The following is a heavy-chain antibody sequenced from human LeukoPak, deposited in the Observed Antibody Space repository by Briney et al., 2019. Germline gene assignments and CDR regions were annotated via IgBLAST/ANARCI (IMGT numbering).Heavy chain of an antibody. CDR3: AKEGEGYCSSTSCYYFDY. CDR1: GFTFSSYG. D-gene: IGHD2-2*01. CDR2: IRYDGSDK. Sequence: GGSLRLSCAASGFTFSSYGMHWVRHAPGKGLEWVAFIRYDGSDKHYADSVKGRFTISRNNSKSTLYLQMNSLRAEDTAVYYCAKEGEGYCSSTSCYYFDYWGQGTLITVSS. V-gene: IGHV3-30*02. J-gene: IGHJ4*02.